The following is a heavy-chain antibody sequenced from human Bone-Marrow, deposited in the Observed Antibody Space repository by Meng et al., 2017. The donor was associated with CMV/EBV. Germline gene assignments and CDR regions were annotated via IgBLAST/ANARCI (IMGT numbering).Heavy chain of an antibody. D-gene: IGHD4-11*01. Sequence: SVKVSCKASGGTFSSYTISWVRQAPGQGLEWMGGIIPIFGTANYAQKFQGRVTITTDESTSTAYMELSSLRSEDTAVYYCARATTPSASPVYGMDVWGQGTTVTVSS. CDR3: ARATTPSASPVYGMDV. CDR2: IIPIFGTA. CDR1: GGTFSSYT. J-gene: IGHJ6*02. V-gene: IGHV1-69*05.